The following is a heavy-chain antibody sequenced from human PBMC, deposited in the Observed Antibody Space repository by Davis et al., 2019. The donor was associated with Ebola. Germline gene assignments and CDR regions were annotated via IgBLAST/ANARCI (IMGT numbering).Heavy chain of an antibody. CDR3: AKDPGYSRMIDY. CDR1: GFTFSSYA. D-gene: IGHD2-21*01. J-gene: IGHJ4*02. V-gene: IGHV3-23*01. Sequence: GESLKISCVASGFTFSSYAMSWVRQAPGKGLAWVSSISGSGVTTYYADSVKGRFTISRDNSRNTLYLQMNSLGAEDTAVYYCAKDPGYSRMIDYWGQGTLVTVSS. CDR2: ISGSGVTT.